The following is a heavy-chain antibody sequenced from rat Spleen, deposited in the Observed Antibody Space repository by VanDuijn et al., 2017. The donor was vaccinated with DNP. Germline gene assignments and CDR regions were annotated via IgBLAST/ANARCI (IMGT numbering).Heavy chain of an antibody. D-gene: IGHD4-3*01. CDR2: ISPSGSRT. CDR1: GFTFRNYY. Sequence: EVQLVESGGVLVQPGRSLKLSCAASGFTFRNYYMAWVRQAPKKGLEWVATISPSGSRTYYPDSVKGRFTISRDNAKSTLYLQMNSLRSEDMATYYCVRWNSGHFDYWGQGVMVTVSS. CDR3: VRWNSGHFDY. V-gene: IGHV5-7*01. J-gene: IGHJ2*01.